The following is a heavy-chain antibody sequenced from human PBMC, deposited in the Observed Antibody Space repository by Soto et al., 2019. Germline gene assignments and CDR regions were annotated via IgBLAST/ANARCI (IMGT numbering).Heavy chain of an antibody. V-gene: IGHV4-4*07. J-gene: IGHJ3*01. CDR2: ITATGAA. Sequence: QVQLQESGPGLVEPSETLPLTCTVSGDSMSSYYWSWIRQSAEKGLEWIGRITATGAATYNPSLKSRITLSEDTSKNQFSLNMKFVTAADTAVYFCAGDQSGAAHFWGPGTSVTVS. D-gene: IGHD7-27*01. CDR1: GDSMSSYY. CDR3: AGDQSGAAHF.